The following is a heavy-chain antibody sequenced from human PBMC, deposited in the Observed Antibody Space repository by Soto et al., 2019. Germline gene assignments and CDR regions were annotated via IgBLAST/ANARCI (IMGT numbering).Heavy chain of an antibody. J-gene: IGHJ4*02. V-gene: IGHV3-53*01. CDR2: IYSGGTT. D-gene: IGHD1-1*01. Sequence: EVQLVESGGGLIQPGGSLRLSCAVSGFIVNSNYISWVRQAPGKGLERVSVIYSGGTTYYADSVKGRFTISRDNSKNTLYLQMNSLRVEDTAVYDCARDLNYLDYWGQGTLVTVSS. CDR3: ARDLNYLDY. CDR1: GFIVNSNY.